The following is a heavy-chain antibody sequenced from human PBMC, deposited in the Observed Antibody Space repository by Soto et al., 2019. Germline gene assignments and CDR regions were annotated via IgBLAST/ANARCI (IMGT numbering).Heavy chain of an antibody. D-gene: IGHD4-4*01. Sequence: SETLSLTCTVSGGSISSGGYYWSWIRQHPGKGLEWIGYIYYSGSTHYNPSLKSRVTISVDTSKNQFSLKLSSVTAADTAVYYCARASRLVTKSPYYYYGMDVWGQGTTVTVSS. CDR3: ARASRLVTKSPYYYYGMDV. CDR1: GGSISSGGYY. CDR2: IYYSGST. V-gene: IGHV4-31*03. J-gene: IGHJ6*02.